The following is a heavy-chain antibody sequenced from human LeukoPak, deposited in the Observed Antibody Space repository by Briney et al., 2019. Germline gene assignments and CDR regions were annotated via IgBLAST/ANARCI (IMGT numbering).Heavy chain of an antibody. CDR1: GFTFSDYY. Sequence: GGSLRLSCAASGFTFSDYYMSWIRQAPGKGLEWVSYISSSGSTIYYADSVKGRFTISRDNAKNSLYLQMNSLGAEDTAVYYCARDRGPVVVTASGGYYGMDVWGQGTTVTVSS. V-gene: IGHV3-11*01. J-gene: IGHJ6*02. CDR2: ISSSGSTI. CDR3: ARDRGPVVVTASGGYYGMDV. D-gene: IGHD2-21*02.